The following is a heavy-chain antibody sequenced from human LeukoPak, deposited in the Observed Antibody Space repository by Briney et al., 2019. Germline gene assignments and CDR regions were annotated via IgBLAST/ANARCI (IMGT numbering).Heavy chain of an antibody. CDR1: GFTFDDYA. J-gene: IGHJ4*02. Sequence: PGGSLRLSCAASGFTFDDYAMHWVRQAPGKGLEWVSGISWNSGSIGYADSVKGRFTISRDNAKNSLYLQMNSLRAEDTALYYCAKLGIFDYWSQGTLVTVSS. CDR3: AKLGIFDY. V-gene: IGHV3-9*01. D-gene: IGHD7-27*01. CDR2: ISWNSGSI.